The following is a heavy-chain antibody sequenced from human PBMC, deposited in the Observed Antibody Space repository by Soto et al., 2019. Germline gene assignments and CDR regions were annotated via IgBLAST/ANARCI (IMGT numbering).Heavy chain of an antibody. D-gene: IGHD4-17*01. CDR3: ARDMGSAMTTRIFDH. Sequence: QVLVQESGPGLVKPSQTLTLSCTVSGGSVDSGNHYWNWIRQPPGKGLEWIGYIYYGDSTYYNPYLKSRATISVDTSQSRFSLRLTSVTAADTAVYYCARDMGSAMTTRIFDHWGQGTLVNVSA. V-gene: IGHV4-30-4*01. CDR2: IYYGDST. CDR1: GGSVDSGNHY. J-gene: IGHJ4*02.